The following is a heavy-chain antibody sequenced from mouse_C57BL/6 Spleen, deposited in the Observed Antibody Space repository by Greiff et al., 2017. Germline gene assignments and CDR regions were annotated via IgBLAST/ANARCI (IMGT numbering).Heavy chain of an antibody. Sequence: VQLQQSGAELVKPGASVKISCKASGYAFSSYWMNWVKQRPGKGLEWIGQIYPGDGDTNYTGKFKGKATLTADKSSSTAYMQLSSLTSEDSAVYFCARRADYDYDGDYWGQGTTLTVSS. CDR1: GYAFSSYW. CDR2: IYPGDGDT. J-gene: IGHJ2*01. V-gene: IGHV1-80*01. D-gene: IGHD2-4*01. CDR3: ARRADYDYDGDY.